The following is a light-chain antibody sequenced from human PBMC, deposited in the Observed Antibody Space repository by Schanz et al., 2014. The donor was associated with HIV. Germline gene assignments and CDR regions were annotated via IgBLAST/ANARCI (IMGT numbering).Light chain of an antibody. Sequence: EIVLTQSPGTLSVSPGERATLHCRASQSVSSSYLAWYQQKPGQAPRLLIYGASTRASGIADRFSGSGSGTEFTLTISSLQSEDFGLYYCQQYNKWPLTFGGGTKVEIK. CDR2: GAS. CDR1: QSVSSSY. J-gene: IGKJ4*01. CDR3: QQYNKWPLT. V-gene: IGKV3-15*01.